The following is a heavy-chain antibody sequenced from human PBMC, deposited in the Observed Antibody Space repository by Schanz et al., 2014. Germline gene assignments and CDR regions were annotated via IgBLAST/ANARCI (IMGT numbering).Heavy chain of an antibody. Sequence: QLVESGGGVVQPGRSLRLSCAGSGFSFSDYGMHWVRQAPGRGLEWVAVISYHGSERYYADSVKGRFTISRDNSKNTLYLQMNSLRTEDTAVYFCAKSYDTSGYSGFDYWGQGTLVTVSS. CDR3: AKSYDTSGYSGFDY. V-gene: IGHV3-30*18. CDR2: ISYHGSER. CDR1: GFSFSDYG. D-gene: IGHD3-22*01. J-gene: IGHJ4*02.